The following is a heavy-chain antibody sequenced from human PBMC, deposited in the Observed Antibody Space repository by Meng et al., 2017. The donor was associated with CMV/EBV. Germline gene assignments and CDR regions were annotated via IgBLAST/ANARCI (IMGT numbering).Heavy chain of an antibody. V-gene: IGHV4-31*02. CDR2: IHYSGST. Sequence: SGGSISSGGYHWSWVRQHPGKGLEWIGYIHYSGSTYYNPSLKSRLNISIDTSKNQFSLKLSSVTAADTAVYFCATDVPYNWNYQLDYWGQGSLVTVSS. J-gene: IGHJ4*02. CDR3: ATDVPYNWNYQLDY. CDR1: GGSISSGGYH. D-gene: IGHD1-7*01.